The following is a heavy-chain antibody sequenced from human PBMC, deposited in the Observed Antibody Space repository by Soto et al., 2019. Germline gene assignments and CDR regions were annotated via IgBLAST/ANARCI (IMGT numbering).Heavy chain of an antibody. CDR1: GFTFDDYS. CDR3: AKDIRPRITTTSDV. J-gene: IGHJ6*02. D-gene: IGHD3-10*01. CDR2: ISWNSGSI. V-gene: IGHV3-9*01. Sequence: PGGSLRLSCAASGFTFDDYSIHWVRQAPWKGLEWVSGISWNSGSIGYAESVKGRFTISRDNAKNSLYLQMNSLRAEDTALYYCAKDIRPRITTTSDVWGQGTTVPVCS.